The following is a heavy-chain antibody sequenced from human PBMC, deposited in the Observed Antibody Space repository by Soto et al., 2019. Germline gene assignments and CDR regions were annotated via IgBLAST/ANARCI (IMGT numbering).Heavy chain of an antibody. CDR3: ARGVTAGVDY. J-gene: IGHJ4*02. D-gene: IGHD3-10*01. CDR2: MEPSSGKT. CDR1: GYSFTSLD. V-gene: IGHV1-8*01. Sequence: ASVKVSGKASGYSFTSLDINWVRQTTGQGLEWMGWMEPSSGKTGYAQRFQDRVTMTRDTSINTAYMELRSLTSDDTAFYYCARGVTAGVDYWGQGTLVTVSS.